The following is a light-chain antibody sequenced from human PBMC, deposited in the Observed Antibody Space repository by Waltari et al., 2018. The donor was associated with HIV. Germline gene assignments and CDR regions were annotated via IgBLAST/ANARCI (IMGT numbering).Light chain of an antibody. CDR2: EVN. CDR3: ISFSGSNSVV. V-gene: IGLV2-8*01. J-gene: IGLJ2*01. CDR1: SDDIGGYNY. Sequence: QSALTQPPSASGSLGQSVTISCSGTSDDIGGYNYVFWYQQYPAKAPKLLFYEVNKRPSVFPYRFSGSKSLVTASLTVSVLHAEDDAHYFCISFSGSNSVVFVVFTNLTVL.